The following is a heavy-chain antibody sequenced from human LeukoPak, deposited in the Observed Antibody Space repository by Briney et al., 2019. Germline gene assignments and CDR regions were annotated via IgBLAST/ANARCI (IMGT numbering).Heavy chain of an antibody. D-gene: IGHD3-16*01. J-gene: IGHJ6*03. CDR3: ARDHVGGKYYYMDV. V-gene: IGHV3-7*01. CDR2: IKQDGSEK. CDR1: GFTFGDCA. Sequence: PGRSLRLSCTASGFTFGDCAMTWVRQAPGKGLECVANIKQDGSEKSYVDSVKGRFTISRDNAENSLYLQMNSLRVEDTAVYFCARDHVGGKYYYMDVWGKGTTVTVSS.